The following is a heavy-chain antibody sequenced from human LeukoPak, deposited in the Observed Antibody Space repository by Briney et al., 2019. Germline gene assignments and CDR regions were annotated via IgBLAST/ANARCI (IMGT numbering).Heavy chain of an antibody. J-gene: IGHJ1*01. D-gene: IGHD3-22*01. CDR2: INWNGGST. CDR1: GFTFDDYG. Sequence: GGSLRLSCAASGFTFDDYGMSWVRQAPGKGLEWVSGINWNGGSTGYADSVKGRFTISRDNAKNSLYLQMNSLRAEDTAVYYCARGGYDSSGYSVFQHWGQGTLVTVSS. CDR3: ARGGYDSSGYSVFQH. V-gene: IGHV3-20*04.